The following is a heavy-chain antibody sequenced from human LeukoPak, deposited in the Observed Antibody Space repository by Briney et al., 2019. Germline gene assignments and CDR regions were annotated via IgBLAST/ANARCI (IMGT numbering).Heavy chain of an antibody. Sequence: SQTLSLTCTVSGGSIRSGGYYWSWIRQHPGKGLEWIGYIYYSGSTYYNPSLKSRVTISVDTSKNQFSLKLSSVTVADTAVYYCARVDDILTGYHFDYWGQGTLVTVSS. CDR1: GGSIRSGGYY. D-gene: IGHD3-9*01. CDR2: IYYSGST. CDR3: ARVDDILTGYHFDY. J-gene: IGHJ4*02. V-gene: IGHV4-31*03.